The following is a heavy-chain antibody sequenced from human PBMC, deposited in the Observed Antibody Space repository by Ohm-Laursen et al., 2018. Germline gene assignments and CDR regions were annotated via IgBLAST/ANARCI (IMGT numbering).Heavy chain of an antibody. CDR2: IYYSGST. Sequence: TLSLTCTVSGDSISSYYWSWIRQPPGKGLEWIGYIYYSGSTNYNPSLKSRVTISVDTSKNQFSLKLSSVTAADTAVYYCARDLGTGTFDYWGQGTLVTVSS. V-gene: IGHV4-59*01. J-gene: IGHJ4*02. D-gene: IGHD7-27*01. CDR1: GDSISSYY. CDR3: ARDLGTGTFDY.